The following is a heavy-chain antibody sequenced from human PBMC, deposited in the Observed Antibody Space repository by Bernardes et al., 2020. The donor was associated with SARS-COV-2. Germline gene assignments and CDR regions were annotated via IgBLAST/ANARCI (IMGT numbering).Heavy chain of an antibody. J-gene: IGHJ3*02. V-gene: IGHV3-7*03. Sequence: GGSLRLSCAVSGFTFSSYWMSWVRQAPGKGLEWVANIKEDGSEKYYVDSVKGRFTISRDNAKKSLYLQMNSLRAEDTAVYYCARGLYFDIWGQGTMVTVSS. CDR2: IKEDGSEK. CDR3: ARGLYFDI. CDR1: GFTFSSYW.